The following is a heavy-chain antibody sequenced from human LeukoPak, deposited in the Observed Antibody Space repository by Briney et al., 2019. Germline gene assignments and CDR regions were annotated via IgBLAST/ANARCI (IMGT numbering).Heavy chain of an antibody. CDR3: ARRIAAAGGSDY. D-gene: IGHD6-13*01. J-gene: IGHJ4*02. CDR2: ISSSSSYI. V-gene: IGHV3-21*01. CDR1: GFTFSSYS. Sequence: GGSLRLSCAASGFTFSSYSMNWVRQAPGGGLEWVSSISSSSSYIYYADSVKGRFTISRDNAKNSLYLQMNSLRAEDTAVYYCARRIAAAGGSDYWGQGTLVTVSS.